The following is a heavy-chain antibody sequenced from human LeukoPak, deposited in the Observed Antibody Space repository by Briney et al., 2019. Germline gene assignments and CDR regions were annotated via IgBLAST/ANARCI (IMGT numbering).Heavy chain of an antibody. V-gene: IGHV3-33*06. CDR1: GFTLSNYG. CDR3: AKSQPGGGDYFDY. CDR2: IWYDGSNK. D-gene: IGHD3-10*01. Sequence: PGRSLRLSXAASGFTLSNYGMHWVRQAPGKGLEWVAVIWYDGSNKYYADSVRGRFTISRDTSKKTLYMQMNRLRAEDTAVYYCAKSQPGGGDYFDYWGQGTLVAVSS. J-gene: IGHJ4*02.